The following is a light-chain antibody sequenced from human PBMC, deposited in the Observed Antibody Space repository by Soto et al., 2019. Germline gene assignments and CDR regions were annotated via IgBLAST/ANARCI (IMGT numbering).Light chain of an antibody. CDR1: QSVSSN. J-gene: IGKJ5*01. Sequence: EIVMTQSPATLSVSQGERATLPCRASQSVSSNLAWYQQKPGQAPRLLIYGASTRATGIPARFSGSGSGTEFTLAISSLQSEDFAVYYCQQYNNWPLTFGQGTRLEIK. CDR2: GAS. V-gene: IGKV3-15*01. CDR3: QQYNNWPLT.